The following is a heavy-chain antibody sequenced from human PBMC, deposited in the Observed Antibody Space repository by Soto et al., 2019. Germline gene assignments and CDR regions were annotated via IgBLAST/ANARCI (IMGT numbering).Heavy chain of an antibody. CDR2: FYDGNT. CDR1: GGSITRRSSY. V-gene: IGHV4-39*01. D-gene: IGHD3-10*01. CDR3: STTRGLAVGGSFDY. J-gene: IGHJ4*02. Sequence: SETLSLTCIVSGGSITRRSSYWDWIRQPPGEGREWVGTFYDGNTYHNPSLRSRITIAVDTSKNQFSLKLNSVAAADTAFYYCSTTRGLAVGGSFDYWGQGMLVTVS.